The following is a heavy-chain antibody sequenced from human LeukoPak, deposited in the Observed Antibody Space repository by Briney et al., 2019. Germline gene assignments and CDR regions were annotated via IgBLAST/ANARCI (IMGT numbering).Heavy chain of an antibody. CDR3: AREWDSSGYDY. D-gene: IGHD3-22*01. CDR1: GFTFSSYS. CDR2: ISRSSSYI. V-gene: IGHV3-21*01. Sequence: GGSLRLSCAASGFTFSSYSMNWVRQAPGKGLEWVSSISRSSSYIYYADSVKGRFTISRDNAKNSLYLQMNGLRAEDTAVYYCAREWDSSGYDYWGQGTLVTVSS. J-gene: IGHJ4*02.